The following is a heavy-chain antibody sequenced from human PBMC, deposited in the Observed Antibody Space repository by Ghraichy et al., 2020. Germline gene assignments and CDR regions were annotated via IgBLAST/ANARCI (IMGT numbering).Heavy chain of an antibody. D-gene: IGHD2-8*01. J-gene: IGHJ6*02. CDR2: IKQDGSEK. V-gene: IGHV3-7*01. CDR3: ARDRFISCTNGVCYSPSNYYYGMDV. CDR1: AFTFSSFW. Sequence: GESLNIACAASAFTFSSFWMSWVRQAPGKGLEWVANIKQDGSEKYYVDSVKGRFSISRDNAKNSLYLHMNSLRAEDTAVYYCARDRFISCTNGVCYSPSNYYYGMDVWGQGTTVTVSS.